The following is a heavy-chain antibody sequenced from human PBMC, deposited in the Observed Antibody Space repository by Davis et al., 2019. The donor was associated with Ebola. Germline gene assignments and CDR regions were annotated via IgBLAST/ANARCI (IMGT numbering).Heavy chain of an antibody. CDR3: ARGIAVAGTFHPNYYYYMDV. CDR1: GYTFTSYY. CDR2: INPSGGST. V-gene: IGHV1-46*01. D-gene: IGHD6-19*01. Sequence: ASVKVSCKASGYTFTSYYMHWVRQAPGQGLEWMGIINPSGGSTSYAQKFQGRVTMTRDTSISTAYMELSRLRSDDTAVYYCARGIAVAGTFHPNYYYYMDVWGKGTTVTVSS. J-gene: IGHJ6*03.